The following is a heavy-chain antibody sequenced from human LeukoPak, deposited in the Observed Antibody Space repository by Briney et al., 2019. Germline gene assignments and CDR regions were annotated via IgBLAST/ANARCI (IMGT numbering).Heavy chain of an antibody. CDR2: INPNSGGT. D-gene: IGHD6-19*01. J-gene: IGHJ4*02. V-gene: IGHV1-2*06. CDR1: GYTFTAYY. CDR3: TREVYGSSEFDN. Sequence: ASVKVSCKASGYTFTAYYIHWVRQAPGQGLEGMGRINPNSGGTNYAQKFQGRVTMTRDTSFSTSYMEVSRLMPDITALDDGTREVYGSSEFDNWGEGTLVTVSP.